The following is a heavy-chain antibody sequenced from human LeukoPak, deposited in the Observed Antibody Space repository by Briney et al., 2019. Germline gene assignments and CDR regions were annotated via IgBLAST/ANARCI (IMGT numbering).Heavy chain of an antibody. Sequence: SGPTLVKPTQTLTLTCTFSGFSLSTSGVGVGWIRQPPGKALEWLALIYWNDDKRYSPSLKSRLTITKDTSKNQVVLTMTNMDPVDTATCYCALSAAYGDYLSVLDYWGQGTLVTVSS. CDR1: GFSLSTSGVG. J-gene: IGHJ4*02. D-gene: IGHD4-17*01. CDR2: IYWNDDK. CDR3: ALSAAYGDYLSVLDY. V-gene: IGHV2-5*01.